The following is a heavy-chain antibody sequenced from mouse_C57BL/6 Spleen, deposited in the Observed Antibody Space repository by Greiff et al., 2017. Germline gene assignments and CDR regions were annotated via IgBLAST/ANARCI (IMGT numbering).Heavy chain of an antibody. Sequence: LVESGAELVRPGASVTLSCKASGYTFTDYEMHWVKQTPVHGLEWIGAIDPETGGTAYNQKFKGKAILTADKSSSTAYMELRSLTSEDSAVYYCTRRDYSILYAMDYGGQGTSVTVSS. J-gene: IGHJ4*01. CDR1: GYTFTDYE. V-gene: IGHV1-15*01. CDR3: TRRDYSILYAMDY. D-gene: IGHD2-5*01. CDR2: IDPETGGT.